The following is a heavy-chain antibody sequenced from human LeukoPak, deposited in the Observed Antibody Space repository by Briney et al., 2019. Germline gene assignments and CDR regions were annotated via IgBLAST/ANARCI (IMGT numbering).Heavy chain of an antibody. Sequence: PGGSLRLSCAASGFSVSTNYMNWVRQAPGKGLEWVSILYSGDSTYYADSVKGRFIVSRDNSKNTLYLQMNALRVEDTAVYYRARVGDHYHWYLDVWGRGTLVTVSS. J-gene: IGHJ2*01. V-gene: IGHV3-53*01. D-gene: IGHD3-10*01. CDR1: GFSVSTNY. CDR2: LYSGDST. CDR3: ARVGDHYHWYLDV.